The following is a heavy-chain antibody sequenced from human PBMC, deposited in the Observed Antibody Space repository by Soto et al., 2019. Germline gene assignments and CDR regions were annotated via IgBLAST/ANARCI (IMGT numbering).Heavy chain of an antibody. CDR3: ATTRHCSGGSCLNNAFDI. CDR2: INAGNGNT. CDR1: EYTFTSYA. V-gene: IGHV1-3*01. J-gene: IGHJ3*02. D-gene: IGHD2-15*01. Sequence: ASVKVSCKASEYTFTSYAMHWVRQAPGQRLEWMGWINAGNGNTKYSQKFQGRVTITRDTSASTAYMELSSLRSEDTAVYYCATTRHCSGGSCLNNAFDILGQGTMLTVSS.